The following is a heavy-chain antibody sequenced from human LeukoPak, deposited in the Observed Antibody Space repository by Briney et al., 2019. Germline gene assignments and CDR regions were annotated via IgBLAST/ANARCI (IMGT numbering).Heavy chain of an antibody. D-gene: IGHD2-8*01. CDR2: NNPNSGGT. J-gene: IGHJ4*02. Sequence: GASVKVSCKPSGYTFTANFMHWVRQAPGQGLEWMGWNNPNSGGTNYAQNFQGGVTMTRDTSINTVYMELSRLRFDDTAVYYCARDLNGVIDYWGQGTLVTVSS. V-gene: IGHV1-2*02. CDR3: ARDLNGVIDY. CDR1: GYTFTANF.